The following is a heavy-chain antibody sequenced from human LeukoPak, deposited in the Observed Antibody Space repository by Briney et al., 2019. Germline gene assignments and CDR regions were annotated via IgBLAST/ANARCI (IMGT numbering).Heavy chain of an antibody. D-gene: IGHD1-1*01. J-gene: IGHJ6*03. CDR1: GFTFSSFD. CDR3: ARGPPHGKYYYMDV. Sequence: PGGSLRLSCAASGFTFSSFDMHWVRQPTGQGLEWVSTIGTASDTYYPGSVEGRFTLSRDNAKNSLYLQMNGLTAGDTAVYYCARGPPHGKYYYMDVWGKGTTVTVFS. V-gene: IGHV3-13*01. CDR2: IGTASDT.